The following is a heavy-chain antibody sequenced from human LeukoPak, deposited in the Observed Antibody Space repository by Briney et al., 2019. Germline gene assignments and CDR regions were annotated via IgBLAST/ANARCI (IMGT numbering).Heavy chain of an antibody. J-gene: IGHJ3*02. CDR2: TYYRSKWYN. CDR3: ARYVDIVTTSDAFDI. V-gene: IGHV6-1*01. D-gene: IGHD5-12*01. Sequence: SQTLSLTCAISGDSVSSNKAVWSWVRQSPSRGLEWLGRTYYRSKWYNDYAESVKSRITINPDTSKNQFSLQLNSVTAADTAVYYCARYVDIVTTSDAFDIWGQGTMVTVSS. CDR1: GDSVSSNKAV.